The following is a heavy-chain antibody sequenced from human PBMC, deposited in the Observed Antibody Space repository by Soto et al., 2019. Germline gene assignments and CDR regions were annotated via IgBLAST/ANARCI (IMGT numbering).Heavy chain of an antibody. V-gene: IGHV1-8*01. D-gene: IGHD3-3*02. CDR3: ARYIYGQGFKA. CDR2: IRANSGDT. J-gene: IGHJ5*02. Sequence: QVQLVQPGAEVRKPGASVKVSCKASGDIFTNFDFNWVRQATGQGLEWIGWIRANSGDTGHDQKFQGRVSMTRDTSMSTAYMELSSLRAEDTAVYYCARYIYGQGFKAWGQGTLVFVSS. CDR1: GDIFTNFD.